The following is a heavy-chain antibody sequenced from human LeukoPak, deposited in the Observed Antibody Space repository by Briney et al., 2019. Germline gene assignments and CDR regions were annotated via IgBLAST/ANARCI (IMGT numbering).Heavy chain of an antibody. V-gene: IGHV1-69*04. D-gene: IGHD3-10*01. CDR3: ARDPIVLVGEFMDD. Sequence: ASVKVSCKASGGTFNSSAFNWVRQAPGQGLEWMGRIIPTLGRVNTAQNFQGRLTISADKSTSTAYMELSSPRSEDTAVYYCARDPIVLVGEFMDDWGQGTPVTVSS. CDR2: IIPTLGRV. J-gene: IGHJ6*02. CDR1: GGTFNSSA.